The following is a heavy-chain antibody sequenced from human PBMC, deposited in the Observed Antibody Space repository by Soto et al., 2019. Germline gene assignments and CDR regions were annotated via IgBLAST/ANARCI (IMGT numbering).Heavy chain of an antibody. D-gene: IGHD3-22*01. CDR3: ARHGNGYYYLNWFDP. CDR1: GGSISSSNYY. Sequence: ASETLSLTCTVSGGSISSSNYYWGLIRQPPGKGLEWIGSIYYSGSTYYNPSLRSRVTISVGTSKIQFSLKLSSVTAADTAVYYCARHGNGYYYLNWFDPWGQGTLITVSS. J-gene: IGHJ5*02. V-gene: IGHV4-39*01. CDR2: IYYSGST.